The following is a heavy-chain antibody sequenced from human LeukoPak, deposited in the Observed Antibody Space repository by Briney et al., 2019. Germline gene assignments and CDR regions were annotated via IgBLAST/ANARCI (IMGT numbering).Heavy chain of an antibody. Sequence: GGSLRLSCAASGFTFSSYAMSGVPQAPAKGLEWVSAISGSGCSTYYADSVKGRFTISRDNSKNTLYLQMNSLRAEDTAVYYCAKINSSSWYGEGDHWGQGTLVTVSS. CDR2: ISGSGCST. V-gene: IGHV3-23*01. J-gene: IGHJ4*02. CDR3: AKINSSSWYGEGDH. CDR1: GFTFSSYA. D-gene: IGHD6-13*01.